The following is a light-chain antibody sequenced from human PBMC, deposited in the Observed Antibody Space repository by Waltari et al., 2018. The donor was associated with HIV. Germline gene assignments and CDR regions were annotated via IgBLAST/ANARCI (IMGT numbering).Light chain of an antibody. CDR2: EDT. V-gene: IGLV3-1*01. J-gene: IGLJ2*01. CDR1: QLGDKY. Sequence: SFELTQPPSVSVSPGQTASITCSGDQLGDKYSCWYQQKPGQSPVLVIYEDTKRPSGIPERFSASNSGQTATLTISGTQAMDEADYYCQTWDSTTVVFGGGTKLTVL. CDR3: QTWDSTTVV.